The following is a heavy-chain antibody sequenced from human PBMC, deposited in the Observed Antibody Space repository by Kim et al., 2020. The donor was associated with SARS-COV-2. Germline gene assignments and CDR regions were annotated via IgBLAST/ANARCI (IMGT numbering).Heavy chain of an antibody. CDR3: ARVGGGYCSSTSCYDGDFDY. D-gene: IGHD2-2*01. Sequence: GGSLRLSCAASGFTFSSYSMNWVRQAPGKGLEWVSSISSSSSYIYYADSVKGRFTISRDNAKNSLYLQMNSLRAEDTAVYYCARVGGGYCSSTSCYDGDFDYWGQGTLVTVSS. J-gene: IGHJ4*02. CDR2: ISSSSSYI. CDR1: GFTFSSYS. V-gene: IGHV3-21*01.